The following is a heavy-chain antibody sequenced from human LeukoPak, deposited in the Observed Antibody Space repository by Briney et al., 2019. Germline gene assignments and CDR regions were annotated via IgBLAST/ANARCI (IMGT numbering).Heavy chain of an antibody. Sequence: SETLSLTCTVSGGSISSGDYYWSWIRQPPGKGLEWIGYIYYSGSTYHNPSLKSRVTTSVDTSKNQFSLKLSSVTAADTAVYYCARAEISSSWKFDYWGQGTLATVSS. J-gene: IGHJ4*02. CDR2: IYYSGST. CDR3: ARAEISSSWKFDY. CDR1: GGSISSGDYY. D-gene: IGHD6-13*01. V-gene: IGHV4-30-4*01.